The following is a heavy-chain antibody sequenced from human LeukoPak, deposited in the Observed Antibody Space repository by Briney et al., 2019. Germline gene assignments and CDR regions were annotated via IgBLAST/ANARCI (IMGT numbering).Heavy chain of an antibody. V-gene: IGHV3-15*01. Sequence: GSLRLSCAASGFTFSNAWMSWVRQAPGKGLEWVGRIKSKTNGGTTDYAAPVKGRFTISRDDSKNTLYLQMNSLKTEDTAVYYCTTARWELLEDYWGQGTLVTVSS. D-gene: IGHD1-26*01. CDR3: TTARWELLEDY. CDR1: GFTFSNAW. J-gene: IGHJ4*02. CDR2: IKSKTNGGTT.